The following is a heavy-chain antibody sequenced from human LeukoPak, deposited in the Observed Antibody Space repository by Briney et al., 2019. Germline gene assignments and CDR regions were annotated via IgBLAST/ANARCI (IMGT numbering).Heavy chain of an antibody. CDR2: ISYVGTT. D-gene: IGHD3-9*01. Sequence: PSETLSVTCTVSGGSITTIPYNWGWIRQPRGRGLEWIVTISYVGTTYYEPSLKSRVTMSIKTAKNKFSLNLNSATAADSAVYYCARHPTGYPNWFDSWGQGTLVIVSS. CDR1: GGSITTIPYN. J-gene: IGHJ5*01. CDR3: ARHPTGYPNWFDS. V-gene: IGHV4-39*01.